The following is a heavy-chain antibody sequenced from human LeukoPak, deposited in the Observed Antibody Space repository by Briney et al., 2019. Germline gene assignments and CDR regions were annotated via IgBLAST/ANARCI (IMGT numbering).Heavy chain of an antibody. Sequence: SETLSLTCTVSGGSISSSSYYWGWIRQPRGKGLEWIGSIYHSGSTYYNPSLKSRVTISVDTSKNQFSLKLSSVTAADTAVYYCARDRSSSWYGFAFDIWGQGTMVTVSS. V-gene: IGHV4-39*02. D-gene: IGHD6-13*01. CDR2: IYHSGST. CDR1: GGSISSSSYY. CDR3: ARDRSSSWYGFAFDI. J-gene: IGHJ3*02.